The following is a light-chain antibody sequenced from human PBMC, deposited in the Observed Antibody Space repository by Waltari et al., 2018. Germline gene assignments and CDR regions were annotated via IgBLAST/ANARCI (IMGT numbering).Light chain of an antibody. CDR2: AVS. Sequence: EILLTQSPATLSLSPGDRATLSCRASQRVSSLLAWYQHKPGQAPRLLVYAVSNRAADIPARFSGSGSGTDFTLTITSLEPEDFAVYYCQQRSSWPPTFGPGTKVDIK. CDR3: QQRSSWPPT. CDR1: QRVSSL. V-gene: IGKV3-11*01. J-gene: IGKJ1*01.